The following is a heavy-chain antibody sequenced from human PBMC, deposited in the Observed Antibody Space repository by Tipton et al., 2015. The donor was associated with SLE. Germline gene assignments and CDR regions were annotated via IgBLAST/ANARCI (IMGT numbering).Heavy chain of an antibody. D-gene: IGHD4/OR15-4a*01. J-gene: IGHJ4*02. CDR1: DDSMSSSNYY. V-gene: IGHV4-39*07. CDR3: AREETTVLTTAFDS. CDR2: IYHSGST. Sequence: TLSLTCTVSDDSMSSSNYYWGWIRQSPGKGLEWIGSIYHSGSTNYNPSLKSRVTISIDTSRNQFSLKMTSVTAADTAVYYCAREETTVLTTAFDSWGQGALVTVSS.